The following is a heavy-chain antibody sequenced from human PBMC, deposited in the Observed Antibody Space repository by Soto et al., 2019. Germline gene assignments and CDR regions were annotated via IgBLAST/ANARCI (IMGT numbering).Heavy chain of an antibody. J-gene: IGHJ4*02. D-gene: IGHD2-8*02. CDR1: GFTFDTYS. V-gene: IGHV3-21*01. Sequence: SCVASGFTFDTYSMSWVRQAPGMDLEWVSSISTSSSYIYYTDSVKGRFTISRDNAKNSLYLQMNSLRAEDTAVYYCARDYWPGPFDYWGQGXLVTVSS. CDR2: ISTSSSYI. CDR3: ARDYWPGPFDY.